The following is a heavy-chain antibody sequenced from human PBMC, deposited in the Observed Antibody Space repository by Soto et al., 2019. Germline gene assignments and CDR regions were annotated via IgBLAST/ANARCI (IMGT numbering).Heavy chain of an antibody. V-gene: IGHV3-23*01. J-gene: IGHJ4*02. Sequence: LRLSCAASGVTFSSYAMGWVRQAPGKGLEWVSAIRGSGGSTYYADSVKGRFTISRDNSKNTLYLQVNSLRAEDTAVYYCAKGIPYYDSSGFFDLWGQGTLVTVSS. CDR2: IRGSGGST. CDR3: AKGIPYYDSSGFFDL. D-gene: IGHD3-22*01. CDR1: GVTFSSYA.